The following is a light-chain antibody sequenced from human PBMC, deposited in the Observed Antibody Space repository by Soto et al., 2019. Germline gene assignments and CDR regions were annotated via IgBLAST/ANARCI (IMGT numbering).Light chain of an antibody. CDR3: QQYYSYLIT. Sequence: AIRMTQSPSSFSASTGDRVTITCRASQGISSYLAWYQQKPGKAPKLLIYAASTLQSGVPSRFSGSGSGTDFTLTISCLQSEDFATYYCQQYYSYLITFGQGTRWRL. J-gene: IGKJ5*01. CDR2: AAS. CDR1: QGISSY. V-gene: IGKV1-8*01.